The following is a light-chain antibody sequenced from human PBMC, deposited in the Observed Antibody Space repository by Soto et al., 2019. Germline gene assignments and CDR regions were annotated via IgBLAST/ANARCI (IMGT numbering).Light chain of an antibody. J-gene: IGKJ2*01. CDR3: QQSYSTHT. CDR2: AAS. CDR1: QSISSY. V-gene: IGKV1-39*01. Sequence: DIQMTQSPSSPSASVGDRVTITCRASQSISSYLNWYQQKPRKAPKLLIYAASSLQSGVPSRFSGSGSGSDFTLTISSLQPEDFATYYCQQSYSTHTFGQGTKLEIK.